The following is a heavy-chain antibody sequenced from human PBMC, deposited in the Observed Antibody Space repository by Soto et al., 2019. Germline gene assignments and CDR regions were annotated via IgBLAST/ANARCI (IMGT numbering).Heavy chain of an antibody. CDR3: ASDREYSYGSGSYYRRDYYYYGMDV. CDR1: GYTFTSYG. CDR2: ISAYNGNT. J-gene: IGHJ6*02. Sequence: QVQLVQSGAEVKKPGASVKVSCKASGYTFTSYGISWVRQAPGQGLEWMGWISAYNGNTNYAQKLQGRVTMTTDTSTSTAYMELSSLRSDDTAVYYCASDREYSYGSGSYYRRDYYYYGMDVWGQGTTVTVAS. D-gene: IGHD3-10*01. V-gene: IGHV1-18*01.